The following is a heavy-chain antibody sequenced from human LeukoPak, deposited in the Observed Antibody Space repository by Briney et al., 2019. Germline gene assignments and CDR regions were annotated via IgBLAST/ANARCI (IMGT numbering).Heavy chain of an antibody. V-gene: IGHV4-38-2*02. J-gene: IGHJ4*02. Sequence: PSETLSLTCTVSGYSISSGYYWGWIRQPPGQGLEWIGSIYHSGSTYYNPSLKSRVTISVDTSKNQFSLKLSSVTAADTAVYYCARGIIVGASSRWDYWGQGTLVTVSS. CDR2: IYHSGST. D-gene: IGHD1-26*01. CDR3: ARGIIVGASSRWDY. CDR1: GYSISSGYY.